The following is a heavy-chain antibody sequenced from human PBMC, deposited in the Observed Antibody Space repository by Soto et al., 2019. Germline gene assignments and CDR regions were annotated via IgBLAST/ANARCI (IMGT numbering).Heavy chain of an antibody. Sequence: GGSLRLSCAASGLTFSSYWMHWVRQAPGKGLVMVSRINSDGSSTSYADSVKGRFTISRENAKNTLYLPMNSLRAEDTAVYYLATVMIAADAFDIWGQGTMVTCSS. CDR3: ATVMIAADAFDI. D-gene: IGHD6-13*01. J-gene: IGHJ3*02. CDR2: INSDGSST. V-gene: IGHV3-74*01. CDR1: GLTFSSYW.